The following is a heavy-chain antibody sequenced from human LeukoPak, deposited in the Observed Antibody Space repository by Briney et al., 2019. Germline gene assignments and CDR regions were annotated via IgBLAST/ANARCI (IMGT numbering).Heavy chain of an antibody. CDR1: GYTLTGHY. Sequence: ASVKVSCKASGYTLTGHYMHWVRQAPGQGLEWMGWLNPNTGGTNYAQKFQGRVTMTRDTSISTVYMELSRLRSDDTAVYYRARDGNWNYHPFDPWGQGTLVTVSS. CDR2: LNPNTGGT. D-gene: IGHD1-7*01. V-gene: IGHV1-2*02. CDR3: ARDGNWNYHPFDP. J-gene: IGHJ5*02.